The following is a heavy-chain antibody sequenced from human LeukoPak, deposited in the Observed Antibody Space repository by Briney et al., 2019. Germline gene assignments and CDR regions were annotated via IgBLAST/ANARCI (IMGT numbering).Heavy chain of an antibody. D-gene: IGHD5-24*01. CDR3: ARKQSRDGYNAYSKVPYFDY. CDR2: IYHSGST. CDR1: GYSISIGYY. J-gene: IGHJ4*02. Sequence: PSETLSLTCAVSGYSISIGYYWGWIRQPPGKGLEWVGSIYHSGSTYYNPSLKSRVTISVDTSKNQFSLKLSSVTAADTAVYYCARKQSRDGYNAYSKVPYFDYWGQGTLVTVSS. V-gene: IGHV4-38-2*01.